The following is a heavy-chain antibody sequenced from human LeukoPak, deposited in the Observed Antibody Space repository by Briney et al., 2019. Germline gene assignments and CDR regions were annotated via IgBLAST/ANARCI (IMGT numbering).Heavy chain of an antibody. Sequence: GGSLRLSCAASGFTFSSYGMHWVRQAPGKGLEWVAFIRYDGSNKYYADSVKGRFTISRDNAKNSLYLQMNSLRAEDTAVYYCARDISYSSSSNLEPYGSGSYYIENLASYWGQGTLVTVSS. D-gene: IGHD3-10*01. CDR1: GFTFSSYG. V-gene: IGHV3-30*02. J-gene: IGHJ4*02. CDR3: ARDISYSSSSNLEPYGSGSYYIENLASY. CDR2: IRYDGSNK.